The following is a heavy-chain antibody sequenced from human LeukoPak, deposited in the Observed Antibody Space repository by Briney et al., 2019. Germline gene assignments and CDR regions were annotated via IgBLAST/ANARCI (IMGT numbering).Heavy chain of an antibody. D-gene: IGHD1-26*01. CDR2: IYHSGST. J-gene: IGHJ4*02. CDR1: GGSISSGGYY. CDR3: ARWGRDGFDY. Sequence: PSETLSLTCTVSGGSISSGGYYWSWIRQPPGKGLEWIGYIYHSGSTYYNPSLKSRVTISVDRSKNQFSLKLSSVTAADTAVYYCARWGRDGFDYWGQGTLVTVSS. V-gene: IGHV4-30-2*01.